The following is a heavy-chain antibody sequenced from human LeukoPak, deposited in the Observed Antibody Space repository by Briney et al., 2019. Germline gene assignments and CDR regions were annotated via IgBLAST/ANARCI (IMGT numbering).Heavy chain of an antibody. CDR1: GFTFSSYS. D-gene: IGHD2-15*01. CDR3: ARRSLFGVVVAGRLNWFDP. V-gene: IGHV3-48*04. CDR2: ISSSSSTI. J-gene: IGHJ5*02. Sequence: GGSLRLSCAASGFTFSSYSMNWVRQAPGKGLEWVSYISSSSSTIYYADSVKGRFTISRDNAKNSLYLQMNSLRAEDTAVYYCARRSLFGVVVAGRLNWFDPWGQGTLVTVSS.